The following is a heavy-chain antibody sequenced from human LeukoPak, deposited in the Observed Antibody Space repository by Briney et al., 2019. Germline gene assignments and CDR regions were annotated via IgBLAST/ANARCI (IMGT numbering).Heavy chain of an antibody. CDR2: LSPGGGTI. CDR3: TIGRDIAVAGPGGYFDH. J-gene: IGHJ4*02. CDR1: GFTFSDYH. Sequence: GGSLRLSCAASGFTFSDYHMNWIRQAPGKGLEWLSYLSPGGGTIYFADSVRGRFTISRDNAKNSLYLQVNSLPADDTAVYYCTIGRDIAVAGPGGYFDHWGQGTLVTVSS. D-gene: IGHD6-19*01. V-gene: IGHV3-11*01.